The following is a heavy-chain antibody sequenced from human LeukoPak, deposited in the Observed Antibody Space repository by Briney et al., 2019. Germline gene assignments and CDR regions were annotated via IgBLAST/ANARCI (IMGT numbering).Heavy chain of an antibody. CDR1: GLTFDDYA. CDR3: AKDIDTGLASGMDV. CDR2: ISWDSSNR. Sequence: GRSLRLSCAASGLTFDDYAMHWVRQAPGKGLEWVSGISWDSSNRGYADSVKGRFTISRDNAKNSLYMQMNSLRAEDTALYYCAKDIDTGLASGMDVWGQGTTVTVSS. D-gene: IGHD5-18*01. V-gene: IGHV3-9*01. J-gene: IGHJ6*02.